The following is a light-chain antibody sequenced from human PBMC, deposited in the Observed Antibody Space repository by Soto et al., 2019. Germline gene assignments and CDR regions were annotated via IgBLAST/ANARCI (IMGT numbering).Light chain of an antibody. Sequence: QSVLTQPPSVSGTPGQRVTISCSGGISNIGTNYVHWFQQLPGTAPKVLSNRDNQRPSAVPDRFSGSKSGTSASLAISGLRSEDEAEYYCAAWDDTVRSYVFGTGTKLTVL. J-gene: IGLJ1*01. CDR2: RDN. CDR1: ISNIGTNY. V-gene: IGLV1-47*01. CDR3: AAWDDTVRSYV.